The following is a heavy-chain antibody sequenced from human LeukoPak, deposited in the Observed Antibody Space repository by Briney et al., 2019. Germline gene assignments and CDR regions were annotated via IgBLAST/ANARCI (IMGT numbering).Heavy chain of an antibody. J-gene: IGHJ5*02. V-gene: IGHV1-2*06. CDR1: GYTFTGYY. CDR3: ARDQPERKQLVLWWFDP. CDR2: INPNSGGT. D-gene: IGHD6-13*01. Sequence: GASVKVSCKASGYTFTGYYMHWVRQAPGQGLEWMGRINPNSGGTNYAQKLQGRVTMTTDTSTSTAYMELRSLRSDDTAVYYCARDQPERKQLVLWWFDPWGQGTLVTVSS.